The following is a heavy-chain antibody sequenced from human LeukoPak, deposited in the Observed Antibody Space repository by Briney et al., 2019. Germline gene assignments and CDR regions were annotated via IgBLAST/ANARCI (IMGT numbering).Heavy chain of an antibody. Sequence: SETLSLTCTVSGGSIGSYYWSWIRQPPGKGLEWIGYIYYSGSTNYNPSLKSRATISVDTSKNQFSLKLSSVTAADTAVYYCASFAVAGPQGFDYWGQGTLVTVSS. CDR1: GGSIGSYY. V-gene: IGHV4-59*01. CDR3: ASFAVAGPQGFDY. D-gene: IGHD6-19*01. CDR2: IYYSGST. J-gene: IGHJ4*02.